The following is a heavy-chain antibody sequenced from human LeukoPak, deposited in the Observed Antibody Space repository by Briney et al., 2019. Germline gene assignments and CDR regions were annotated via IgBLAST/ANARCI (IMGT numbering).Heavy chain of an antibody. D-gene: IGHD2-15*01. Sequence: PGGSLRLSCAASGFTFSDYAMSWVRQAPGGGLEWVSAISGSGDKTFHADSVKGRFTTSRDNSKNTLSLQMSSLRVEDSAVYFCAKDTSAGWYHRAYMNVWGTGTTVTVSS. V-gene: IGHV3-23*01. CDR2: ISGSGDKT. CDR1: GFTFSDYA. CDR3: AKDTSAGWYHRAYMNV. J-gene: IGHJ6*03.